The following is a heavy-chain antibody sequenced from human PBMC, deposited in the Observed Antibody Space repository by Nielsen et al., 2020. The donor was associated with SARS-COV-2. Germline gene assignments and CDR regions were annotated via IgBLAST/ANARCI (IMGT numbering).Heavy chain of an antibody. CDR1: GFTFSNFA. D-gene: IGHD3-16*02. Sequence: GGSLRPSCAASGFTFSNFAIHWARQPPGKGLEWVAVISYDGSNKYYPDSVKSRFTISRDNSKNTLYLHMNSLRAEDTAVYYCARAITFGGVIYIRRYYFDYWGQGTLVTVSS. CDR2: ISYDGSNK. V-gene: IGHV3-30*04. CDR3: ARAITFGGVIYIRRYYFDY. J-gene: IGHJ4*02.